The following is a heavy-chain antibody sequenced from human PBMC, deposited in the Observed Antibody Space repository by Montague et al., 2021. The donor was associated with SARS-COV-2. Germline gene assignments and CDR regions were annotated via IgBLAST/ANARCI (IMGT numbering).Heavy chain of an antibody. J-gene: IGHJ3*02. CDR2: ISYSGST. D-gene: IGHD3-22*01. V-gene: IGHV4-39*01. CDR1: GGSINYSGYH. Sequence: SETLSLTCTVSGGSINYSGYHWGWIRQPPGKGLEWIGSISYSGSTYYNLSLKSRVTTSVDTSKNQFSLKLSSVTAADTAIYYCARWTLEVVVKAFDIWGQGTMVTVSP. CDR3: ARWTLEVVVKAFDI.